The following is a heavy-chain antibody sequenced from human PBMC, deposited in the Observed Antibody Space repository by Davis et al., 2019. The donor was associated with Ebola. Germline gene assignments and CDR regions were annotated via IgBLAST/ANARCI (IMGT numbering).Heavy chain of an antibody. CDR2: IYDSGST. D-gene: IGHD1-26*01. CDR1: GGSITSYY. V-gene: IGHV4-59*01. J-gene: IGHJ4*02. CDR3: ARGIRGIIDS. Sequence: PSETLSLTCTVSGGSITSYYWSWIRQPPGKGLEWIGYIYDSGSTNYNPSLKSRVTISVDTSKNQFSLSLSSVTAADTNVYYCARGIRGIIDSWGQGTLVTVSS.